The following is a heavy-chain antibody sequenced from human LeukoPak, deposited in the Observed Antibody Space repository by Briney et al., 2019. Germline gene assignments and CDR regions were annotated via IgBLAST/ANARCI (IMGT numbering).Heavy chain of an antibody. V-gene: IGHV3-7*01. CDR1: GFPFSMYW. CDR2: IKQDASAK. CDR3: ASGRETSGWSPMI. J-gene: IGHJ4*02. Sequence: GGSLRFSCAASGFPFSMYWMSWVRQAPGRGPEWVANIKQDASAKNYVDSVRGRFTISRDNAKNLLYLEMSSLRVEDTALYYCASGRETSGWSPMIWGQGTLVTVSS. D-gene: IGHD2-15*01.